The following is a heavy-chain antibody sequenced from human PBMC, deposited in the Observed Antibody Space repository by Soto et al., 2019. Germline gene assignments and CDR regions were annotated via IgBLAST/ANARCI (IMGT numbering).Heavy chain of an antibody. CDR3: ARADIAYYGMDV. CDR2: ISYDGSNK. J-gene: IGHJ6*02. V-gene: IGHV3-30-3*01. D-gene: IGHD2-15*01. Sequence: QVQLVESGGGVVQPGRSLRLSCAASGFTFSSYAMHWVRRAPGKGLEWVAVISYDGSNKYYADSVKGRFTISRDNSKNTLYLQMNSLRAEDTAVYYCARADIAYYGMDVWGQGTTVTVSS. CDR1: GFTFSSYA.